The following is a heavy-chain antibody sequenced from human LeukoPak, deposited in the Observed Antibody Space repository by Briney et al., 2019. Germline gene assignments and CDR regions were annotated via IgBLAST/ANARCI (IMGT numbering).Heavy chain of an antibody. CDR3: ARDKPAYYGSGSHFDY. CDR1: GFIFSDYW. D-gene: IGHD3-10*01. CDR2: IKEDGSEK. J-gene: IGHJ4*02. Sequence: PGGSLRLSCGASGFIFSDYWMSWVRQAPGKGLEWVAQIKEDGSEKYYIDSVKGRFIISRDNAKTLLYLQMDSLRPQDTAVYYCARDKPAYYGSGSHFDYWGQGTLVIV. V-gene: IGHV3-7*01.